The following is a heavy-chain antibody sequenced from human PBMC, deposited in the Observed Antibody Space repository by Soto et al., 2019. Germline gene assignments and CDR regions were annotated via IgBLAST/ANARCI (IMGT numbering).Heavy chain of an antibody. CDR1: GYTFISYG. V-gene: IGHV1-18*01. CDR2: IIPYNDYT. D-gene: IGHD3-22*01. Sequence: QVQLVQSGAEVKKPGASVKVLCKASGYTFISYGVNWVRQAPGRGLEWMGWIIPYNDYTYYAQNLQGRVIMTTDTSTSTAYMELRGLRSDDTAVYYCGRGGYYDSSGSRNYHYYGMDVWGQGTTVTVSS. J-gene: IGHJ6*01. CDR3: GRGGYYDSSGSRNYHYYGMDV.